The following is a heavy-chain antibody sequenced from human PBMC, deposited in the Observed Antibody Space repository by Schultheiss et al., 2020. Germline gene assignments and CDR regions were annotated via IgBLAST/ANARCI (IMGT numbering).Heavy chain of an antibody. Sequence: SETLSLTCTVSGGSISSYYWSWIRQPPGKGLEWIGYIYYSGSTNYNPSLKSRVTISVDTSKNQFSLKLSSVTAADTAVYYCARSGASSSWYELGVWGQGTTVTVYS. V-gene: IGHV4-59*01. D-gene: IGHD6-13*01. CDR3: ARSGASSSWYELGV. CDR1: GGSISSYY. CDR2: IYYSGST. J-gene: IGHJ6*02.